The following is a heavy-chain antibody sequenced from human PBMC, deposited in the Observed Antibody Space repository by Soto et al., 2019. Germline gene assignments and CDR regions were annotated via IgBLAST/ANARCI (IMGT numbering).Heavy chain of an antibody. V-gene: IGHV2-5*02. Sequence: QITLKESGPTLVKPTQTLTLTCTFSGFSLSTSGVGVGWIRQPPGKALEWLALIFWDDDKRYSPSLKSRLIITKDTSKSQVVLTMTNMDPVDTATYYCAHQYSYGLQGGSYDYWGQGTLVTVSS. CDR1: GFSLSTSGVG. CDR2: IFWDDDK. D-gene: IGHD3-16*01. J-gene: IGHJ4*02. CDR3: AHQYSYGLQGGSYDY.